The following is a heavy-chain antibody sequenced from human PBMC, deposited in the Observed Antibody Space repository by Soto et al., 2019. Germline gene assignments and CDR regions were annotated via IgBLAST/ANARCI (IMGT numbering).Heavy chain of an antibody. J-gene: IGHJ5*01. CDR2: ISTTSFTI. V-gene: IGHV3-48*02. Sequence: GGSLRLSCAASGFSFSTYNMDWVRQAPGKGPEWIAYISTTSFTIYYADSVKGRFTISRDNDRNSLYLEMNSLRDEDTAVYYCARDRCYDGTCYSASDSWGQGTLVTV. CDR1: GFSFSTYN. D-gene: IGHD2-15*01. CDR3: ARDRCYDGTCYSASDS.